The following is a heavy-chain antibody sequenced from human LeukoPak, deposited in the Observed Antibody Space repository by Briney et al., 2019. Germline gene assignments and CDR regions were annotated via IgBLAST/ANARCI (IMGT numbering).Heavy chain of an antibody. Sequence: PGGSLRLSCAASGFTFSSYSMSWVRQAPGKGLEWVSSISSSSSYIYYADSVKGRFTISRDNAKNSLYLQMNSLRAEDTAVYYCARIGYDYVWGSYHKRPDYWGQGTLVTVSS. CDR1: GFTFSSYS. V-gene: IGHV3-21*01. D-gene: IGHD3-16*02. CDR2: ISSSSSYI. J-gene: IGHJ4*02. CDR3: ARIGYDYVWGSYHKRPDY.